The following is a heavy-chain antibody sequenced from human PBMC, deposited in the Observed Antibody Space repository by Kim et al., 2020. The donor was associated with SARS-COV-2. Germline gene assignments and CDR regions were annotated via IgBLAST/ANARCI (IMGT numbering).Heavy chain of an antibody. CDR3: ARGHIVAPL. Sequence: STIYYADSVKGRFTISRDNAKNSLYLQMNSLRDEDTAVYYCARGHIVAPLWGQGTLVTVSS. V-gene: IGHV3-48*02. CDR2: STI. D-gene: IGHD5-12*01. J-gene: IGHJ4*02.